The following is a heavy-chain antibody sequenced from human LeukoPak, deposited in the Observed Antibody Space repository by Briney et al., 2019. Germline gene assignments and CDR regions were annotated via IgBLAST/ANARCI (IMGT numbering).Heavy chain of an antibody. CDR3: AKVCDSGSYYGDDY. CDR1: GFTFSSYG. CDR2: IIGSGASA. J-gene: IGHJ4*02. V-gene: IGHV3-23*01. Sequence: GGSLRLSCAASGFTFSSYGMSCVRQAPGQGRGWVSAIIGSGASAHYADSVKGRVTISRDNSKNTLNLQMNSLRAEDTAVYYCAKVCDSGSYYGDDYWGQGTLVTVSS. D-gene: IGHD3-10*01.